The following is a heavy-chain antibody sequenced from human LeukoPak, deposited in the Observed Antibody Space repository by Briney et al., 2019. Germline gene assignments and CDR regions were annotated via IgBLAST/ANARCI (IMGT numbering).Heavy chain of an antibody. Sequence: GGSLRLSCTASGFSISGSVMTWVRQAPGKGLEWVANIKQDGKEKVYVDSVKGRFTILRDNAKNSLFLQMNTLRAEDTAVYYCFRDPYYAGQSYGVFNFWGKGRFATVS. CDR2: IKQDGKEK. CDR1: GFSISGSV. J-gene: IGHJ3*01. D-gene: IGHD2-2*01. CDR3: FRDPYYAGQSYGVFNF. V-gene: IGHV3-7*01.